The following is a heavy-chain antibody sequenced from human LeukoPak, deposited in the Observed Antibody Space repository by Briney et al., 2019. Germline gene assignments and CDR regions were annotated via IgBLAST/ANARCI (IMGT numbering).Heavy chain of an antibody. D-gene: IGHD2-2*01. J-gene: IGHJ3*02. Sequence: GGSLRLSCAASGFTFSSYWMHWVRQAPGKGLVWVSHIKSDASTITYVDSVKGRFAISRDNAKNTLYLQMNSLRAEDTAVYYCATLQTMPDDAFDIWGQGTMVTVSS. CDR3: ATLQTMPDDAFDI. CDR1: GFTFSSYW. V-gene: IGHV3-74*03. CDR2: IKSDASTI.